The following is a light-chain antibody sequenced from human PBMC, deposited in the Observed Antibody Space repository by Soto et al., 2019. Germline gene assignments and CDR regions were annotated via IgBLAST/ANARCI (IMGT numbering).Light chain of an antibody. CDR3: QQYNNWLWT. V-gene: IGKV3-15*01. Sequence: EIVMTQSPATLSVSPGERATLSCRASQNISSNLAWYQQKPGQAPRVLIDGASTRATGIPARFSGSGSGKEFNLTISSLQSEDFAVYYCQQYNNWLWTFGQGTKVEIK. J-gene: IGKJ1*01. CDR2: GAS. CDR1: QNISSN.